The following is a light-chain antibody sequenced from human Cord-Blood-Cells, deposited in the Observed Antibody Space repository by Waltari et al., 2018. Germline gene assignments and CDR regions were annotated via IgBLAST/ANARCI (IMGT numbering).Light chain of an antibody. V-gene: IGLV2-14*01. CDR2: EVS. J-gene: IGLJ2*01. CDR3: SSYTSSSTLVV. Sequence: QSALTQPASVSGSPGQSITISCTGTSSDVGGYNYVSWYQQHPGKAPKLMIYEVSNRPSGVSTRCSGSKSGNTASLTISGLQAEDEADYYCSSYTSSSTLVVFGGGTKLTVL. CDR1: SSDVGGYNY.